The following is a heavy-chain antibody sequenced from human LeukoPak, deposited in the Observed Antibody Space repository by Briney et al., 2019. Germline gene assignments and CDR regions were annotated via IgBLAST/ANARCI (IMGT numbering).Heavy chain of an antibody. CDR3: ARDFYDSSGYYYVPAFDI. V-gene: IGHV3-33*01. Sequence: GGSLRLSCAASGFTFSSYGMHWVRQAPGKGLEWVAVIWYDGSNKYYADSVKGRFTISRDNSKNTLYLQMNSLRAEDTAVYYCARDFYDSSGYYYVPAFDIWGQGTMVTVSS. J-gene: IGHJ3*02. D-gene: IGHD3-22*01. CDR1: GFTFSSYG. CDR2: IWYDGSNK.